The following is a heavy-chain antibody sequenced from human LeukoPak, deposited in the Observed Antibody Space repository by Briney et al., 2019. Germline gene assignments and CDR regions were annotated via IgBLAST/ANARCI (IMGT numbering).Heavy chain of an antibody. D-gene: IGHD3-10*01. J-gene: IGHJ4*02. CDR2: ISGSSNYI. Sequence: PGRSLRLSCAASGFTFSSYSMNWVRQAPGKGLEWVSSISGSSNYIYYTDSVKGRFTISRDNAKNSLYLQMDSLRAEDMAVYYCARGRDYYASGSYPYDYWGQGTLVTVSS. CDR1: GFTFSSYS. V-gene: IGHV3-21*01. CDR3: ARGRDYYASGSYPYDY.